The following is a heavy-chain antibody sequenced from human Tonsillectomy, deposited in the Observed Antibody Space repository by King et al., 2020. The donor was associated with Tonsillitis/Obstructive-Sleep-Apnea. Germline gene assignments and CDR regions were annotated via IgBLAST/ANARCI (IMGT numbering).Heavy chain of an antibody. Sequence: VQLQQWGEGLLKPSETLSLTCAVYGGSFSGYYWSWIRQPPGKGLEWIGEINHSGSTNYNPSLKSRVTISVDTSKNQFSLKLSSVTAADTAVYYCARGNIVVVPAAILYWFDPWGQGTLVTVSS. V-gene: IGHV4-34*01. J-gene: IGHJ5*02. D-gene: IGHD2-2*02. CDR1: GGSFSGYY. CDR3: ARGNIVVVPAAILYWFDP. CDR2: INHSGST.